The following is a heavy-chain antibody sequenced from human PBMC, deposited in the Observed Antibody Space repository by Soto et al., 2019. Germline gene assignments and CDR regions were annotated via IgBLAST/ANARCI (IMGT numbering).Heavy chain of an antibody. D-gene: IGHD6-19*01. V-gene: IGHV3-9*01. J-gene: IGHJ4*02. CDR3: VKGLGFGSGWYRGFDY. Sequence: EVQLVESGGGLVQPGRSLRLSCAASGFMFDDYAMHWVRQAPGKGLEWVSGMSWNNDNIGYADSVKGRFTISRDNARNSLYLQMNSLRNEDTALYYGVKGLGFGSGWYRGFDYWGQGTAVSVSS. CDR1: GFMFDDYA. CDR2: MSWNNDNI.